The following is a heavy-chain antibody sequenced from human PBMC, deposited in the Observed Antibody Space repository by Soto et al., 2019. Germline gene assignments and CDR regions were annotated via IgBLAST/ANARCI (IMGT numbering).Heavy chain of an antibody. J-gene: IGHJ4*02. CDR3: ARAEVTPPHDSGYSLYYFDY. Sequence: LSLTCTVSGGSISSGGYYWSWIRQHPGKGLEWIGYIYYSGSTYYNPSLKSRVTISVDTSKNQFSLKLSSVTAADTAVYYCARAEVTPPHDSGYSLYYFDYWGQGTLVTVSS. CDR2: IYYSGST. D-gene: IGHD3-22*01. V-gene: IGHV4-31*03. CDR1: GGSISSGGYY.